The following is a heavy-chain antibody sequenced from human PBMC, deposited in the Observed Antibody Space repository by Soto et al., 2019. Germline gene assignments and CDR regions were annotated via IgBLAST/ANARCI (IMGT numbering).Heavy chain of an antibody. J-gene: IGHJ4*02. CDR2: VYHTGRP. CDR1: GGSFKSGSYS. V-gene: IGHV4-61*01. Sequence: SETLSLTCTVSGGSFKSGSYSWSWIRQPTWKGLEWIGYVYHTGRPGYNPSLKSRVSISMGTSKSQFSLNLDSVTAADTAVYFCARDFAYFDSWGQGTLVTVSS. D-gene: IGHD3-3*01. CDR3: ARDFAYFDS.